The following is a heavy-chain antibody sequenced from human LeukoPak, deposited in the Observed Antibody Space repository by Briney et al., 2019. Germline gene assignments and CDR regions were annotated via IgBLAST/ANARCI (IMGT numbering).Heavy chain of an antibody. CDR3: ASSLEYSSGLDY. Sequence: SETLSLTCAVYGGSFSGYYWSWIRQPPGKGREWIGEINHSGSTNYNPSLKSRVTISVDTSKNQFSLKLSSVTAADTAVYYCASSLEYSSGLDYWGQGTLVTVSS. V-gene: IGHV4-34*01. CDR1: GGSFSGYY. D-gene: IGHD6-19*01. J-gene: IGHJ4*02. CDR2: INHSGST.